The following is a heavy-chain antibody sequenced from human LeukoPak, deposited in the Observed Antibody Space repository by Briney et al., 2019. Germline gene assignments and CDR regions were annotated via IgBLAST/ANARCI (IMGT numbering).Heavy chain of an antibody. CDR1: GFTFSSYG. CDR3: ARDGGSGLLSPLDY. J-gene: IGHJ4*02. D-gene: IGHD6-19*01. Sequence: PGGSLRLSCAASGFTFSSYGMHWVRQAPGKGLEWVSSISSSSSYIYYADSVKGRFTISRDNAKNSLYLQMNSLRAEDTAVYYCARDGGSGLLSPLDYWGQGTLVTVSS. CDR2: ISSSSSYI. V-gene: IGHV3-21*01.